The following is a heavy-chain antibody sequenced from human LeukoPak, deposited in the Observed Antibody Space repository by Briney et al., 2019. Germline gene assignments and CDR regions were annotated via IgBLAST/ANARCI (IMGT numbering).Heavy chain of an antibody. D-gene: IGHD2-15*01. Sequence: ASVKVSRKASGYTFTGYYMHWVRQAPGQGLEWMGWINPNSGGTNYAQTFQGRVTMTRDTSISSAYMELSSLRSDDTAVYYCARANRGYCSGGSCYHADYWGQGTLVTVSS. V-gene: IGHV1-2*02. CDR1: GYTFTGYY. CDR3: ARANRGYCSGGSCYHADY. CDR2: INPNSGGT. J-gene: IGHJ4*02.